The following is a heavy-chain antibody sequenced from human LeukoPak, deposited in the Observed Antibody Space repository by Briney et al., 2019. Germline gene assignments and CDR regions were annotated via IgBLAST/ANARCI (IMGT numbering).Heavy chain of an antibody. CDR2: IYSGGST. CDR1: GFTLSSYA. J-gene: IGHJ4*02. V-gene: IGHV3-53*01. CDR3: ARGRNYFPIDY. Sequence: PGGSLRLSCAASGFTLSSYAMTWVRQTPGKGLEWVSVIYSGGSTFYADSVKGRFTISRDNSRNTLYLQMNSLRAEDTAVYYCARGRNYFPIDYWGQGTLVTVSS. D-gene: IGHD2/OR15-2a*01.